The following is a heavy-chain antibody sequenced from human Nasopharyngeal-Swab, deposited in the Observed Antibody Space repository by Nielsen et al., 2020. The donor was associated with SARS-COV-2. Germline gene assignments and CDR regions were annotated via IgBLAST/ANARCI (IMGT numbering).Heavy chain of an antibody. D-gene: IGHD3-3*01. Sequence: GESLKISCAASGFTFTSYGMHWVRQAPGKGLEWVSVISYDGSKKYYTDSVKGRFTTSRDNSENTLYLQMNSLRAEDTAVYYCAKQSDFGVVITRLGSFDIWGQGTMVTVSP. J-gene: IGHJ3*02. CDR3: AKQSDFGVVITRLGSFDI. CDR1: GFTFTSYG. V-gene: IGHV3-30*18. CDR2: ISYDGSKK.